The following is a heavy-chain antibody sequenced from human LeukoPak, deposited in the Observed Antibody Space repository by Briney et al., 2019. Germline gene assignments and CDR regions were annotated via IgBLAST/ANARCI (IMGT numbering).Heavy chain of an antibody. D-gene: IGHD5-12*01. CDR1: GFTFSNYG. Sequence: GRSQRLSCAASGFTFSNYGMLWVRQAPGRGREWVALISYDGSTKYYADSVKGRFTISRDNSKNTIYLQMNSLGVEDTAVYYCAKEGYSGYDCFDHWGQGTPVTVSS. CDR2: ISYDGSTK. J-gene: IGHJ4*02. CDR3: AKEGYSGYDCFDH. V-gene: IGHV3-30*18.